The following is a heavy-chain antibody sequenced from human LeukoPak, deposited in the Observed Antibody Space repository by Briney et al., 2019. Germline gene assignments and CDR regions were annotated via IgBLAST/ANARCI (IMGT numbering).Heavy chain of an antibody. D-gene: IGHD3-22*01. CDR1: GFTLTNFD. V-gene: IGHV1-8*01. CDR2: MNSNTGNT. CDR3: ARGRRGSSGPWSWYLDL. J-gene: IGHJ2*01. Sequence: ASGKVSCKASGFTLTNFDINWVRQATGQGLEWMGWMNSNTGNTGYAQEFQGRVTMTRGTSIGTAYMELTNLRSEDTAVYYCARGRRGSSGPWSWYLDLWGRGTLVTASS.